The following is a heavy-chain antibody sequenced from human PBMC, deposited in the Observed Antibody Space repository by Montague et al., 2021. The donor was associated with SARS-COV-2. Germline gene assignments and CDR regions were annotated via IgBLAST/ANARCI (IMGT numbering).Heavy chain of an antibody. Sequence: SLRLSCAASGFSVSTYGMNWVRQAPGKGLEWISHITTGNTIYNADSVRGRFTISRDNTKDSLFLQMNSLRAEDTAVYYCARGGSGYDSPLEYWGQGALVTVSS. CDR1: GFSVSTYG. CDR2: ITTGNTI. J-gene: IGHJ4*02. CDR3: ARGGSGYDSPLEY. D-gene: IGHD6-25*01. V-gene: IGHV3-48*04.